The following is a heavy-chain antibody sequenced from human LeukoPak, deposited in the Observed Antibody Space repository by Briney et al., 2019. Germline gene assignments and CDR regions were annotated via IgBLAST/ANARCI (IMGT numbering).Heavy chain of an antibody. V-gene: IGHV3-13*01. CDR1: GFAFSSYD. J-gene: IGHJ2*01. D-gene: IGHD6-13*01. CDR2: IGTAGEI. CDR3: ARAAYSSTWYSRYFDL. Sequence: GGSLRLSCAASGFAFSSYDIHWVRQATGKGLEWVSGIGTAGEIYYPGSVKGRFTISRENAKNSLYLQMNSLRAGDTAVYYCARAAYSSTWYSRYFDLWGRGTLVTVSS.